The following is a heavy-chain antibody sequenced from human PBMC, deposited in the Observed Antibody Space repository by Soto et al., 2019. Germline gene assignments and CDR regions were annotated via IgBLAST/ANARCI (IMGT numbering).Heavy chain of an antibody. CDR2: MNPNSGNT. D-gene: IGHD6-13*01. Sequence: QVQLVQSGAEVKKPGASVKVSCKASGYTFTSYDINWVRQATGQGLEWMGWMNPNSGNTGYAQKCQGRDTMTRTTSISTAYMELSSLGSEDTAVYYCAGRGIAAAGYYYYYYFDLWGRGTLVTVSS. CDR3: AGRGIAAAGYYYYYYFDL. V-gene: IGHV1-8*01. J-gene: IGHJ2*01. CDR1: GYTFTSYD.